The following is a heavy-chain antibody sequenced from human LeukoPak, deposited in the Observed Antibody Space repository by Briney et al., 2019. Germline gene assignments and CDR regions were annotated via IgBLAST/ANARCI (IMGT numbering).Heavy chain of an antibody. V-gene: IGHV3-15*01. CDR3: ASTNPSLSPAPFIVVVPAALYGMDV. Sequence: GGSLRLSCVASGFTFSDAWMSWVRQAPGKGLEWVGRVKSKTDGGTTDYAAPVKGRFTISRDDSKNTLYLQMNSLRAEDTAVYYCASTNPSLSPAPFIVVVPAALYGMDVWGQGTTVTVSS. J-gene: IGHJ6*02. CDR1: GFTFSDAW. D-gene: IGHD2-2*01. CDR2: VKSKTDGGTT.